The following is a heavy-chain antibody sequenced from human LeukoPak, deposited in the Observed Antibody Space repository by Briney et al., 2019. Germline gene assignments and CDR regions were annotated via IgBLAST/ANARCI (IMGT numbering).Heavy chain of an antibody. V-gene: IGHV4-61*02. Sequence: SQTLSLTCTVSGGSISSASYYWSWIRQPAGKGLQWIGRIYTSGSTYYNPSRKSRVTISVDTSKNQFSLKLSSVTAADTAVYYCARIDVYYDILTGYSNWFDPWGQGTLVTVSS. CDR3: ARIDVYYDILTGYSNWFDP. CDR2: IYTSGST. J-gene: IGHJ5*02. CDR1: GGSISSASYY. D-gene: IGHD3-9*01.